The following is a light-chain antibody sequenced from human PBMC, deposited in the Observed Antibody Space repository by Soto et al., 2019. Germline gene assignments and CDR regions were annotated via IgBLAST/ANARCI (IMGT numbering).Light chain of an antibody. J-gene: IGKJ1*01. Sequence: DIKLTQSPSSLSASIGDRFTITCRASQRISSYLNWYQQKPGKAPKLLIYAASNLQSGVPSRFSGSGSGTDFTLTISSLQPEDFATYYCQQSYSTPRTFGQGTKVDIK. V-gene: IGKV1-39*01. CDR2: AAS. CDR1: QRISSY. CDR3: QQSYSTPRT.